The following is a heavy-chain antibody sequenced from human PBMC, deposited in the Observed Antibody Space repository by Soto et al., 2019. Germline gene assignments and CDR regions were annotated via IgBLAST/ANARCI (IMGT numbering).Heavy chain of an antibody. Sequence: GGSLRLSCAASGFTFSSYAMHWVRQAPGKGLEWVAVISYDGSNKYYADSVKGRFTISRDNSKNTLYLQMNSLRAEDTAVYYCAREGFAVLYVSFDYWGQGTLVTVSS. CDR1: GFTFSSYA. J-gene: IGHJ4*02. D-gene: IGHD2-8*01. V-gene: IGHV3-30-3*01. CDR2: ISYDGSNK. CDR3: AREGFAVLYVSFDY.